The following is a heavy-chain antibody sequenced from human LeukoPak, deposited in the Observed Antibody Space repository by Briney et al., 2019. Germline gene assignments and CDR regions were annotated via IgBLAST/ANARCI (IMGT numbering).Heavy chain of an antibody. J-gene: IGHJ3*02. CDR2: INPNSGGT. D-gene: IGHD2-15*01. V-gene: IGHV1-2*02. CDR1: GYTFTGYY. Sequence: ASVKDSCKASGYTFTGYYMHWVRQAPGQGLEWMGWINPNSGGTNYAQKFQGRVTMTRDTSISTAYMELSRLRSDDTAVYYCASRERTSILGYCSGGSCYLGDDAFDIWGQGTMVTVSS. CDR3: ASRERTSILGYCSGGSCYLGDDAFDI.